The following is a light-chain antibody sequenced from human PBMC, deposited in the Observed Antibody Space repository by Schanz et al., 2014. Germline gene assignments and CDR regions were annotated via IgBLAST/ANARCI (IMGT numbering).Light chain of an antibody. CDR3: QQYNNWPVT. J-gene: IGKJ3*01. CDR2: GAS. V-gene: IGKV3-15*01. CDR1: QSVAGTY. Sequence: EIVLTQSPDTLSLSPGEGATLSCRASQSVAGTYLAWYQQKPGQAPRLLFYGASTRATGIPARFSGSGSGTEFTLTISSLQSENVAVYYCQQYNNWPVTFGPGTKVDIK.